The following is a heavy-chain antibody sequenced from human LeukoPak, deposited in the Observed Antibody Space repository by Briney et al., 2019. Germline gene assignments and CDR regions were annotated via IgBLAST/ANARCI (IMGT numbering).Heavy chain of an antibody. CDR2: IYSGGSS. J-gene: IGHJ6*02. CDR1: GFTVSSNY. V-gene: IGHV3-66*01. Sequence: GGSLRLSCAASGFTVSSNYMSWIRQAPGKGLECVSVIYSGGSSYYADSVKGRFSISRDNSKNTLYLQMNSLRVEDTAVYYCARDLSSGYGMDVWGQGTTVTVSS. D-gene: IGHD6-25*01. CDR3: ARDLSSGYGMDV.